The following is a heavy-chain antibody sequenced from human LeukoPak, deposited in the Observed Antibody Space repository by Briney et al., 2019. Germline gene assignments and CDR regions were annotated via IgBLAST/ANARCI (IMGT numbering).Heavy chain of an antibody. CDR3: ARVPGIAAAGPFDY. Sequence: GGSLRLSCAASGFTVSSNYMSWVRQAPGKGLEWVSVIYSGGSTYYADSVKGRFTISRDNSKNTLYLQMGSLRAEDMAVYYCARVPGIAAAGPFDYWGQGTLVTVSS. J-gene: IGHJ4*02. D-gene: IGHD6-13*01. V-gene: IGHV3-53*05. CDR1: GFTVSSNY. CDR2: IYSGGST.